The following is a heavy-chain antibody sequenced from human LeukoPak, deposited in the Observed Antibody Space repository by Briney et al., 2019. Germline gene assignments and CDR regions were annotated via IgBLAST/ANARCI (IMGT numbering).Heavy chain of an antibody. CDR2: ISYDGKNK. Sequence: GGSLRLSCAASGFTFSSHPMHWVRQTPGKGLEWVAVISYDGKNKYYADSVNGRFTVSGDNTKNTLYLQMNSLRVDDMGVYYCVRVMTTTRNFDYWGPGTLVTVSS. CDR3: VRVMTTTRNFDY. CDR1: GFTFSSHP. V-gene: IGHV3-30*04. J-gene: IGHJ4*02. D-gene: IGHD1-1*01.